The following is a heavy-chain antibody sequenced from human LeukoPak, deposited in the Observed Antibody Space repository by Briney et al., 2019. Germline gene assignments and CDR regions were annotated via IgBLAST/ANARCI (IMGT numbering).Heavy chain of an antibody. CDR1: GGSISSGAYY. CDR3: ASLWSYGSRGDY. CDR2: SYYSGST. Sequence: SQTLSLTCTVSGGSISSGAYYWTWIRQHPGKGLEWIGYSYYSGSTYYNPSLKSRVTISVDTSKNQFSLKLSSVTAADTAVYYCASLWSYGSRGDYWGQGTLVTVSS. V-gene: IGHV4-31*03. D-gene: IGHD3-10*01. J-gene: IGHJ4*02.